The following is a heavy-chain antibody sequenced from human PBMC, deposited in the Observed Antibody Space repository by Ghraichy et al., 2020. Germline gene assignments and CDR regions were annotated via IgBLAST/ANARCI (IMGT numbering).Heavy chain of an antibody. J-gene: IGHJ4*02. CDR1: GFTFSSYS. Sequence: GGSLRLSCAASGFTFSSYSMNWVRQAPGKGLEWVSSISSSSSYIYYADSVKGRFTISRDNAKNSLYLQMNSLRAEDTAVYYCARVGGRDGYNFVDYWGQGTLVTVSS. CDR2: ISSSSSYI. V-gene: IGHV3-21*01. CDR3: ARVGGRDGYNFVDY. D-gene: IGHD5-24*01.